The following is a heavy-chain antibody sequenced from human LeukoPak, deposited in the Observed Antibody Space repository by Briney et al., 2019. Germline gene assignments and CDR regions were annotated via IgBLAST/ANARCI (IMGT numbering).Heavy chain of an antibody. CDR2: ISYDGSNK. CDR1: GFTFSSYG. V-gene: IGHV3-30*03. Sequence: GGSVRLSCAASGFTFSSYGMHWVRQAPGKGLEWVAVISYDGSNKYYADSVKGRFTISRDNSKNTLYLQMNSLRAEDTAVYYCALRGPGGGNSSSWYYFDYWGQGTLVTVSS. D-gene: IGHD6-13*01. CDR3: ALRGPGGGNSSSWYYFDY. J-gene: IGHJ4*02.